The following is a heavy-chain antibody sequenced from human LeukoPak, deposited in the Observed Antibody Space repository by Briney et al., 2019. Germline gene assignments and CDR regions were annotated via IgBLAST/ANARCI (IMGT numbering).Heavy chain of an antibody. CDR2: ISSSSSYI. CDR1: GFTFSSYT. Sequence: PGGSLRLSCAASGFTFSSYTMSWVRQAPGKGLEWVSSISSSSSYIYYADSVKGRFTISRDNAKNSLYLQMNSLRAEDTAVYYCARDISSSPGYWGQGTLVTVSS. CDR3: ARDISSSPGY. J-gene: IGHJ4*02. D-gene: IGHD6-13*01. V-gene: IGHV3-21*01.